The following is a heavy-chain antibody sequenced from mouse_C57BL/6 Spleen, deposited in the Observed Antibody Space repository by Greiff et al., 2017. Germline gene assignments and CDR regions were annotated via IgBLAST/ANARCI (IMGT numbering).Heavy chain of an antibody. CDR1: GYSITSGYY. CDR3: ASKLFDYGSTPFDY. CDR2: ISYDGSN. Sequence: EVQLQQSGPGLVKPSQSLSLTCSVTGYSITSGYYWNWIRQFPGNKLEWMGYISYDGSNNYNPSLKNRISITRDTSKNQFFLKLNSVTTEDTATYYCASKLFDYGSTPFDYWGQGTTLTVSS. D-gene: IGHD1-1*01. V-gene: IGHV3-6*01. J-gene: IGHJ2*01.